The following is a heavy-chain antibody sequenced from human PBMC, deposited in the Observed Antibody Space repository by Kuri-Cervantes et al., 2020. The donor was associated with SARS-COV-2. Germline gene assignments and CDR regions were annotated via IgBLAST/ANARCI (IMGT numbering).Heavy chain of an antibody. D-gene: IGHD3-3*01. CDR2: VRGKANNYAT. CDR1: GFLFSASA. CDR3: ARDIGSSTYYDFWSGYFKGWFDP. J-gene: IGHJ5*02. Sequence: GGSLRLSCEVSGFLFSASAIHWVRQGSGKGLEWVGRVRGKANNYATAYAASVKGRFTISRDDSKNMAYLQMNSLRAEDTAVYYCARDIGSSTYYDFWSGYFKGWFDPWGQGTLVTVSS. V-gene: IGHV3-73*01.